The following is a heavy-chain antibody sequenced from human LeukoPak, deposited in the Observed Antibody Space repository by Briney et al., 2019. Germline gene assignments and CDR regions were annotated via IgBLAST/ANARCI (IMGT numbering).Heavy chain of an antibody. CDR3: ARDLASTPHWELDY. CDR1: GSIFADYY. V-gene: IGHV1-2*06. J-gene: IGHJ4*02. D-gene: IGHD7-27*01. Sequence: GASVKVSCKGSGSIFADYYIHWVRQSHAQGLEWMGRINPKSGGTDDAQDFQGRVTMTRDSSINTVHLYLSSLTSDDTAVYYCARDLASTPHWELDYWGQGSPVTVSP. CDR2: INPKSGGT.